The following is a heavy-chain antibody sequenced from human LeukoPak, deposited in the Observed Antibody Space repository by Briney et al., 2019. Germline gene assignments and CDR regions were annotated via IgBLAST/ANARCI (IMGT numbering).Heavy chain of an antibody. CDR3: AKRFDGGNSFDY. V-gene: IGHV3-23*01. Sequence: GGSLTLSCAASGFTFHRYAMSWLRQSPGKGLEWVSGLSGGGGSKYYEYYTDSVRGRFTISRYNSKKTLYLEMNSLRAEDTAVYYCAKRFDGGNSFDYWGQGTLVIVSS. D-gene: IGHD4-23*01. CDR2: LSGGGGSK. CDR1: GFTFHRYA. J-gene: IGHJ4*02.